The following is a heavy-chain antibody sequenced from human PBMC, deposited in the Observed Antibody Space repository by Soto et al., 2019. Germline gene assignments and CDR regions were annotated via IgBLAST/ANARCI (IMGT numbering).Heavy chain of an antibody. J-gene: IGHJ6*02. D-gene: IGHD5-18*01. CDR2: IDPSDSYT. Sequence: GESLKISCKGSGYSFTSYWISWVRQMPGKGLEWMGRIDPSDSYTNYSPSFQGHVTISADKSISTAYLQWSSLEASDTAMYYCARIVDTVMVPLPHVWGQGTTVTVSS. V-gene: IGHV5-10-1*01. CDR1: GYSFTSYW. CDR3: ARIVDTVMVPLPHV.